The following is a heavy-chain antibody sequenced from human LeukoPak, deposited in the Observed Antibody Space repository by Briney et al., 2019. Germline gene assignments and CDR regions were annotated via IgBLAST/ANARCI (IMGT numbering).Heavy chain of an antibody. Sequence: SETLSLTCTVSGGSISSSNSYWGWIRQPPGKGLEWIGSIYYSGSTYYNPSLKSRVTISVDTSKNQFSLKLSSVTAADTAVYYCARVPGDISGCWGQGTLVTVSS. V-gene: IGHV4-39*01. D-gene: IGHD6-25*01. CDR1: GGSISSSNSY. J-gene: IGHJ4*02. CDR2: IYYSGST. CDR3: ARVPGDISGC.